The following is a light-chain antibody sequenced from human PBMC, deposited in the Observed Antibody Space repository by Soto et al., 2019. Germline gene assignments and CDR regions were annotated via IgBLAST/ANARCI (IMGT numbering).Light chain of an antibody. V-gene: IGLV2-8*01. Sequence: QSAPTQPPSASGSPGQSVTFSCTGTSSDVGGYNYVSWYQQYPGKAPKLMIYEVYKRHSGVPDRFYGSKSGNTASLTVSGLQPEDEADYYCSAYAGSSTWVFGGGTKVTVL. CDR2: EVY. J-gene: IGLJ2*01. CDR1: SSDVGGYNY. CDR3: SAYAGSSTWV.